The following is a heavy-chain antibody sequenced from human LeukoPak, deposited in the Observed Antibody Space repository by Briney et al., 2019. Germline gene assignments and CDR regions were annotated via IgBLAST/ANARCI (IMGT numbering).Heavy chain of an antibody. CDR3: ARDHLRMLTANDAFDI. D-gene: IGHD2-21*02. CDR1: TDSLNELS. J-gene: IGHJ3*02. V-gene: IGHV1-24*01. CDR2: FDPEDGDV. Sequence: ASVKVSCKVSTDSLNELSIHWVRQAPGKGLEWLGGFDPEDGDVIYAQNFRGRVTMTEDTSTDTVNMELSGLTSEDTAVYYCARDHLRMLTANDAFDIWGQGTMVTVSS.